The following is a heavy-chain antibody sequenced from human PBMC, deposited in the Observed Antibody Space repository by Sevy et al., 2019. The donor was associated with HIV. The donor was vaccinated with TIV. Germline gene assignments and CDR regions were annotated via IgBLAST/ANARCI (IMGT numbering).Heavy chain of an antibody. V-gene: IGHV4-39*01. Sequence: SETLSLTYTVSGGSISSSGDYWGWIRQPPGKGLEWIGNIYYSGSTHYHPSLKSRVTISVDTSKNQFSLKLSSVTAADTAVYYCARRTDTMIISAASDIWGQGTMVTVSS. CDR2: IYYSGST. CDR3: ARRTDTMIISAASDI. CDR1: GGSISSSGDY. J-gene: IGHJ3*02. D-gene: IGHD3-22*01.